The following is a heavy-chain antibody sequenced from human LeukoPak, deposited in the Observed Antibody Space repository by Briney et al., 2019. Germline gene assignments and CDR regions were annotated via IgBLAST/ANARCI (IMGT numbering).Heavy chain of an antibody. V-gene: IGHV1-2*02. D-gene: IGHD6-6*01. CDR1: GYTFTGYY. CDR3: ARYLSPSSFDF. Sequence: EASVKVSCKASGYTFTGYYMHWVRQAPGQGLEWMGWVNPNSGDTNFAQNFQGRVTMTSDTSITTAYMELSRLTSDDTAVYYCARYLSPSSFDFWGQGTLVTVSS. J-gene: IGHJ4*02. CDR2: VNPNSGDT.